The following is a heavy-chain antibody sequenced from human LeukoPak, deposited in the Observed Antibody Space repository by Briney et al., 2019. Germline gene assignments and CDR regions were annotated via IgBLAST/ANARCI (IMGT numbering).Heavy chain of an antibody. J-gene: IGHJ1*01. CDR1: GYTFTSYA. Sequence: ASVKVSCKASGYTFTSYAMNWVRQAPGQGLEWMGWINPNSGGTNYAQKFQGRVTMTRDTSISTAYMELSRLRSDDTAVYYCARDKAAEYFQHWGQGTLVTVSS. CDR3: ARDKAAEYFQH. V-gene: IGHV1-2*02. CDR2: INPNSGGT.